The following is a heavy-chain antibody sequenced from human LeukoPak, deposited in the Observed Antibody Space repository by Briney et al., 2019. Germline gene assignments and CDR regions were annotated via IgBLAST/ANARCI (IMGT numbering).Heavy chain of an antibody. J-gene: IGHJ4*02. D-gene: IGHD3-10*01. CDR3: ARRITMVRGVYYFDY. Sequence: GESLKISCKGSGYRFTSYWIGRVRQMPGKGLEWMGIIYPGDSDTRYSSSFQGQVTISADKSISTAYLQWSSLKASDTAMYYCARRITMVRGVYYFDYWGQGTLVTVSS. CDR1: GYRFTSYW. V-gene: IGHV5-51*01. CDR2: IYPGDSDT.